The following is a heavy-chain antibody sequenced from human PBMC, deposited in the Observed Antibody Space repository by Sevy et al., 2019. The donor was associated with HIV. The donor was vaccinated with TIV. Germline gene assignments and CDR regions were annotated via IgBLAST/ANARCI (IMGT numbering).Heavy chain of an antibody. V-gene: IGHV3-23*01. CDR2: ISGSAGST. CDR3: AKGDRTFYGMDV. J-gene: IGHJ6*02. CDR1: GFTFSRYA. Sequence: GGSLRLSCAASGFTFSRYAMNWVRQAPGKGLEGVSAISGSAGSTYYADSVEGRFTISRDNSKNTLFLQMNSLRVEDTALYYCAKGDRTFYGMDVWGQGTTVTVSS. D-gene: IGHD3-22*01.